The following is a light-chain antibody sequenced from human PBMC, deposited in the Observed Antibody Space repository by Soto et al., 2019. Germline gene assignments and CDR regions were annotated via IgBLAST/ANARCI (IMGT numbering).Light chain of an antibody. CDR2: DAS. V-gene: IGKV1-5*01. CDR3: QQYNSYSALT. J-gene: IGKJ1*01. CDR1: QSISIW. Sequence: DLQMTQSPSTLSVSVGDRVTITCRASQSISIWLAWYQQKPGKAPKLLIYDASSLESGVPSRFSGSGSGTEFTLTIISLQPGHLATYYCQQYNSYSALTFVQVTKVGIK.